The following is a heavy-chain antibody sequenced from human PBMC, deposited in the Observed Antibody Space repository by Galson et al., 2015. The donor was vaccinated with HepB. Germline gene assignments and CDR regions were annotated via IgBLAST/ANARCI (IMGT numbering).Heavy chain of an antibody. CDR2: ISGSGGST. D-gene: IGHD2-2*01. CDR3: AKIYCSSASCRSVGPPMDV. Sequence: SLRLSCAASGFTFSSYAMSWVRQAPGKGLEWVSTISGSGGSTYYADSVKGRFTISRDNSKNTLYLQMNSLRAEDTAVYYCAKIYCSSASCRSVGPPMDVWGQGTTVTVSS. J-gene: IGHJ6*02. CDR1: GFTFSSYA. V-gene: IGHV3-23*01.